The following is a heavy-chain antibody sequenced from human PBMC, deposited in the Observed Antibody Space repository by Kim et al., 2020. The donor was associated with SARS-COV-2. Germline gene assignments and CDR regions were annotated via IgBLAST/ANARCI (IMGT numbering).Heavy chain of an antibody. Sequence: GGSLRLSCAASGFTLSSYAMTWVRQAPGKGLEWVSDVSGSGANTNYADSVKGRFTISRDNSKNTLSLQMNSLRAEDTAVYYCATGVRDARIARRPGGRAYYFDFWGQGTLVTVSS. D-gene: IGHD6-6*01. CDR1: GFTLSSYA. V-gene: IGHV3-23*01. CDR3: ATGVRDARIARRPGGRAYYFDF. CDR2: VSGSGANT. J-gene: IGHJ4*02.